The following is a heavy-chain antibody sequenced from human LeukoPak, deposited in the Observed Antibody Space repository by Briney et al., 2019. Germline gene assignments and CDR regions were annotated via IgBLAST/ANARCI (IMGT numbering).Heavy chain of an antibody. V-gene: IGHV3-23*01. J-gene: IGHJ4*02. CDR3: TSSSWSNTVDY. CDR2: ISGNGGST. CDR1: GFTFSSYA. D-gene: IGHD6-13*01. Sequence: GGSLRLSCAASGFTFSSYAMSWVRQAPGKGLEWVSAISGNGGSTYDADSVKGRITISRDNSKNTLYLQMNSLRAEDTAVYYCTSSSWSNTVDYWGQGTLVTVSS.